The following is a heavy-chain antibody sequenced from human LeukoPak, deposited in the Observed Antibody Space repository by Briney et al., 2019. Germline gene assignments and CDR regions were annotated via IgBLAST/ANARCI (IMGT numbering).Heavy chain of an antibody. CDR3: AKDYCRDGNCPFPFLDS. V-gene: IGHV3-23*01. J-gene: IGHJ4*02. D-gene: IGHD2-15*01. CDR1: GFSFSSYN. Sequence: GGSLRLSCAASGFSFSSYNMNWVRQAPGKGLEWVSIITGTGGRYYGDSVKGRFILSRDNSKNTVYMQMSSLRAEDTATYYCAKDYCRDGNCPFPFLDSWGQGTLVTVSS. CDR2: ITGTGGR.